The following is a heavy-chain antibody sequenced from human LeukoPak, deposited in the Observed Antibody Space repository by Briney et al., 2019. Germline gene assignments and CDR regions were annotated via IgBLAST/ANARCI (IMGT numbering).Heavy chain of an antibody. D-gene: IGHD1-26*01. V-gene: IGHV4-31*03. J-gene: IGHJ4*02. CDR1: GGSISSGGYS. Sequence: PSETLSLTCTVSGGSISSGGYSWSWIRQHPGKGLEWIGYIYYSGSTYYNPSLKSRVTISVDTSKNQFSPKLSSVTAADTAVYYCASGRGSGHDYWGQGTLVTVSS. CDR3: ASGRGSGHDY. CDR2: IYYSGST.